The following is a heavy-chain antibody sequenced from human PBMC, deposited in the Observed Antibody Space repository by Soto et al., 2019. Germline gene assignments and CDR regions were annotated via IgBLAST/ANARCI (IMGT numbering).Heavy chain of an antibody. CDR2: ISGSGGST. V-gene: IGHV3-23*01. D-gene: IGHD2-2*02. Sequence: HPGGSLRLSCAASGFTFSSYAMSWVRQAPGKGLEWVSAISGSGGSTYYADSVKGRFTISRDNSKNTLYLQMNSLRAEGTAVYYCAKDLVGYCSSTSCYTPLGYGMDVWGQGTTVTVSS. CDR1: GFTFSSYA. J-gene: IGHJ6*02. CDR3: AKDLVGYCSSTSCYTPLGYGMDV.